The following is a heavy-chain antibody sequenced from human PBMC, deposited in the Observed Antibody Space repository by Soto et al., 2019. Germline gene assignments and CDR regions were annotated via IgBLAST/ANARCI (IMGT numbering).Heavy chain of an antibody. CDR3: ASYYYDSSGYYYVPGVY. CDR2: IFYSGIT. D-gene: IGHD3-22*01. V-gene: IGHV4-39*01. J-gene: IGHJ4*02. CDR1: GGSISSNSNY. Sequence: SETLSLTCTVSGGSISSNSNYWGWIRQPPGKGLEWIGSIFYSGITYYNPSFKSRVTISVDTSKNQFSLKVNSVTAADTAVYYCASYYYDSSGYYYVPGVYWGQGTLVTVSS.